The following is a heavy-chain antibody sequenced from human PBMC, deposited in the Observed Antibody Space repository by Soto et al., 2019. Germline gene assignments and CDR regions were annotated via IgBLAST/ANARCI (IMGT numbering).Heavy chain of an antibody. CDR1: GFTFSNYW. J-gene: IGHJ4*02. CDR2: IKQDGSEK. Sequence: EVQLVESGGGLVQPGGSLRLSCAASGFTFSNYWMVWVRQAPEKGPEWVATIKQDGSEKYYVDSVKGRFTISRDNTTNSLYLQMNSLRDEDTAIYYCARETSADSFWGQGTLVTVSS. V-gene: IGHV3-7*01. CDR3: ARETSADSF. D-gene: IGHD2-21*01.